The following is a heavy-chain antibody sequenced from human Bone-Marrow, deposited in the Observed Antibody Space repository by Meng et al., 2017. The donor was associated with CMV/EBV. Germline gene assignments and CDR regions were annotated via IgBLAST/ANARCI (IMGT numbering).Heavy chain of an antibody. J-gene: IGHJ4*02. CDR3: ARLNSGYSYEFDY. D-gene: IGHD5-18*01. CDR1: GFTFSSYG. CDR2: IKQDGSEK. Sequence: EGSLRLSCAASGFTFSSYGMSWVRQAPGKGLEWVAKIKQDGSEKCYVDSVKGRFTISRDNSKNSLYLQMNSLRAEDTAVYYCARLNSGYSYEFDYWGQGTLVTVSS. V-gene: IGHV3-7*01.